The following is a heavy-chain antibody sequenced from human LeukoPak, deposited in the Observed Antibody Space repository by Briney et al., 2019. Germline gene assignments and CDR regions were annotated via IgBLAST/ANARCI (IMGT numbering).Heavy chain of an antibody. Sequence: PGRSLRLSCAASGFTFDDYAMHWVRQAPGKGLEWVSGISWNSGSIGYADSVKGRFTISRDNAKNSLYLQMNSPRAEDTALYYCAKDMRTEYYDILTGYLDYWGQGTLVTVSS. J-gene: IGHJ4*02. CDR1: GFTFDDYA. CDR3: AKDMRTEYYDILTGYLDY. V-gene: IGHV3-9*01. CDR2: ISWNSGSI. D-gene: IGHD3-9*01.